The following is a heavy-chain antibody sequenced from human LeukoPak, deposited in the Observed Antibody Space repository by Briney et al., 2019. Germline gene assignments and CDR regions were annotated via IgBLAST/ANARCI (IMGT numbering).Heavy chain of an antibody. J-gene: IGHJ4*02. CDR1: GFTFSSYG. D-gene: IGHD1/OR15-1a*01. CDR2: IWYDGSNK. Sequence: GRSLRLSCAASGFTFSSYGMHWVRQAPGKGLEWVAVIWYDGSNKYYADSVKGRFTISRDNAKNSLYLQMNSLRVEDTAVYYCAKHKIAWRTFDCWGQGTLVTVSS. CDR3: AKHKIAWRTFDC. V-gene: IGHV3-33*03.